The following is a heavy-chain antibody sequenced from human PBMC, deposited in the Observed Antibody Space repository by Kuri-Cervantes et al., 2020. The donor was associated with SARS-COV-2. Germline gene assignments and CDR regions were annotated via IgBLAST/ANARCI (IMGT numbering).Heavy chain of an antibody. Sequence: GGSLRLSCAASGFTFSSYAMSWVRQAPGKGLEWVSAISGSGGSTYYADSVKGRFTISRDNSKNTLYLQMNSLRAEDTAVYYRAKCSDIAAAGQTDYWGQGTLVTVSS. V-gene: IGHV3-23*01. CDR1: GFTFSSYA. CDR3: AKCSDIAAAGQTDY. D-gene: IGHD6-13*01. J-gene: IGHJ4*02. CDR2: ISGSGGST.